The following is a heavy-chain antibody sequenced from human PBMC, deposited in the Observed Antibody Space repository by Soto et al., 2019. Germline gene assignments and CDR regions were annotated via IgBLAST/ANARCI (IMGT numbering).Heavy chain of an antibody. Sequence: PGESLKISCQGSGYTFTGHWISWARQMPGKGLEWMGRIDPSDSYTDYSPTVQGHVTMSADKSINTAYLQWSSLQASDTAVYYCTRHTGYDSSLDYWGQGTLVTVPQ. V-gene: IGHV5-10-1*01. CDR1: GYTFTGHW. CDR3: TRHTGYDSSLDY. J-gene: IGHJ4*02. CDR2: IDPSDSYT. D-gene: IGHD5-12*01.